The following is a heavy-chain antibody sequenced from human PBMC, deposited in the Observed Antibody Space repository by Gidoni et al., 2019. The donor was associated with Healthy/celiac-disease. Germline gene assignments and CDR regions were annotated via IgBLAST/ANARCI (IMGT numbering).Heavy chain of an antibody. J-gene: IGHJ4*02. Sequence: QVQLLESGGGVVQPGRSLRLSCAASGFTFSSYAMHWVRQAPGKGLEWVAVISYDGSNKYYADSVKGRFTISRDNSKNTLYLQMNSLRAEDTAVYYCARAIESYDSSGYYGYWGQGTLVTVSS. CDR2: ISYDGSNK. CDR3: ARAIESYDSSGYYGY. V-gene: IGHV3-30-3*01. D-gene: IGHD3-22*01. CDR1: GFTFSSYA.